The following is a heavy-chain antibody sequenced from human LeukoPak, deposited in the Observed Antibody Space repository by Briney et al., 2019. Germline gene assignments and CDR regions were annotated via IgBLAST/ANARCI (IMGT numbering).Heavy chain of an antibody. J-gene: IGHJ2*01. CDR3: AREWPLEMATRAFDL. CDR1: GFTFSSYA. Sequence: SVKVSCKASGFTFSSYAISWVRQAPGQGLEWMGGIIPIFGTANYAQKFQGRVTITADESTSTAYMELSSLRSEDTAVYYCAREWPLEMATRAFDLWGRGTLVTVSS. CDR2: IIPIFGTA. D-gene: IGHD5-24*01. V-gene: IGHV1-69*13.